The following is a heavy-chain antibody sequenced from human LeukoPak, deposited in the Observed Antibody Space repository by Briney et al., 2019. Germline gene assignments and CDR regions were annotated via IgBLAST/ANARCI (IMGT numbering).Heavy chain of an antibody. J-gene: IGHJ3*02. Sequence: PGGSLRLSCAASGFTFSSYSMNWVRQAPGKGLEWVSSISSISSYIYYADAVKGRFTISRDNAKISLYLQMNSLRAEDTAVYYCARKRSPGAFDIWGQGTMVTVSS. V-gene: IGHV3-21*01. CDR2: ISSISSYI. CDR3: ARKRSPGAFDI. CDR1: GFTFSSYS.